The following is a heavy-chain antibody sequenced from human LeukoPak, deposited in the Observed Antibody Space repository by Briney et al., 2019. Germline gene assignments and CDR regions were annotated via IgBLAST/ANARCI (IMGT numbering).Heavy chain of an antibody. CDR3: ARDLIPDYYDSSGRTPFFDY. CDR2: INPSGGST. D-gene: IGHD3-22*01. V-gene: IGHV1-46*01. J-gene: IGHJ4*02. Sequence: ASVKVSRKASGYTFTSYYMHWVRQAPGQGLEWMGIINPSGGSTSCAQKFQGRVTMTRDMSTSTVYMELSSLRSEDTAVYYCARDLIPDYYDSSGRTPFFDYWGQGTLVTVSS. CDR1: GYTFTSYY.